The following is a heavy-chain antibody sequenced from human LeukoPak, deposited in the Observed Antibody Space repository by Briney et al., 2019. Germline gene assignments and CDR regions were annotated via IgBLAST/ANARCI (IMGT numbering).Heavy chain of an antibody. J-gene: IGHJ5*01. V-gene: IGHV3-9*01. CDR3: TKVDGYSSGWYDS. Sequence: GRSLRLSCAASGFTFDDYGMHWVRQPPGKGLEWVSGISWNSGNIDYADSVKGRFTISRDNAKNSLYLQMNSLRAEDTDLYYCTKVDGYSSGWYDSWGQGTLVSVSS. D-gene: IGHD6-19*01. CDR2: ISWNSGNI. CDR1: GFTFDDYG.